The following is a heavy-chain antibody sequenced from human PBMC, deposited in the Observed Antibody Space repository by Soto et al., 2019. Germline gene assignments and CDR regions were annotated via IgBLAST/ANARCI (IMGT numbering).Heavy chain of an antibody. CDR2: ITSDGSTT. V-gene: IGHV3-74*01. CDR1: GFTFSTYW. CDR3: ARDAYYDMGV. Sequence: EVQLVESGGGLVQPGGSLRLSCAASGFTFSTYWMHWVRQAPGKGLVWVSRITSDGSTTNYADSVKGRFTISRDNAKNRLYLQMNSLSAEDTAVYYCARDAYYDMGVWGQGTTVIVSS. J-gene: IGHJ6*02.